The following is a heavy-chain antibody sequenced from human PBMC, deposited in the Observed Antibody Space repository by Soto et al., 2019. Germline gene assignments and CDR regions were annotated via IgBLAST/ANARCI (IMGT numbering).Heavy chain of an antibody. V-gene: IGHV4-38-2*01. CDR2: IYHSGST. D-gene: IGHD3-9*01. Sequence: LSLTCAVSGYSISSGYYWGWIRQPPGKGLEWIGSIYHSGSTYYNPSLKSRVTISVDTSKNQFSLKLSSVTAADTAVYYCASDRSLRYFDWLFGQRWFDPWGQGTLVTVSS. J-gene: IGHJ5*02. CDR3: ASDRSLRYFDWLFGQRWFDP. CDR1: GYSISSGYY.